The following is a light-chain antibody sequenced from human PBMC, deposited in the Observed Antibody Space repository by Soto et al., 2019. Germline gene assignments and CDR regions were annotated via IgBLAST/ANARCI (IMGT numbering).Light chain of an antibody. V-gene: IGLV2-8*01. Sequence: HSVLTQPPSASVSPGQSVTISCTGTSRDVGRYNHVSWYQQHPGKAPKLLIFDVNKRPSGVPDRFSGSKSGNTASLTVSGLQAEDEADYYCSAYAGSIYVFGSGTKVTVL. CDR2: DVN. J-gene: IGLJ1*01. CDR3: SAYAGSIYV. CDR1: SRDVGRYNH.